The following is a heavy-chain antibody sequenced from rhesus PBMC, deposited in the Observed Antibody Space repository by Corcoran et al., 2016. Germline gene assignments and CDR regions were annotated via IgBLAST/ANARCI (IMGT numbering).Heavy chain of an antibody. Sequence: QVQLQESGPGLRKPSETLSITCAVPGGSISRGYYYWSWIRQPPGKGLECIGYITYSGSTSYNPSLKSRVTISRDTSKNQFSLKLSSVTAADTAVYYCARYGYYYDSGYYAKEWGRGVLVTVSS. CDR2: ITYSGST. CDR3: ARYGYYYDSGYYAKE. CDR1: GGSISRGYYY. V-gene: IGHV4-122*02. D-gene: IGHD3-28*01. J-gene: IGHJ5-2*02.